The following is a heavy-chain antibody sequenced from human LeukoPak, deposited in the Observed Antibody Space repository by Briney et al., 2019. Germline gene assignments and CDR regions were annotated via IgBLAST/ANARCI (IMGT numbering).Heavy chain of an antibody. D-gene: IGHD6-19*01. CDR1: GFTFTNYW. V-gene: IGHV3-7*03. J-gene: IGHJ4*02. CDR2: IKQDGSEK. Sequence: GGSLRLSCAASGFTFTNYWMCWVRQAPGEGLEWVANIKQDGSEKHYVDSVNGRFTISRDNAKDSLYLQMNSLRAEDTAVYYCAKDGPGGWYSDSWGQGTPVTVSS. CDR3: AKDGPGGWYSDS.